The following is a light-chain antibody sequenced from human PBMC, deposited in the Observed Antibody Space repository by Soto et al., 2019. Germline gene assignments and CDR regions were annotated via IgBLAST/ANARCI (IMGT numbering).Light chain of an antibody. CDR2: GAS. J-gene: IGKJ1*01. V-gene: IGKV3-20*01. Sequence: EIVLTQSPGTLSLSPGERATLSCRASQSVRNNYLSWFQQKPGQAPRLLISGASSRATGIPDRFSGSGSGTDFTLTIDRLESEDFAVYFCQQYGGLPWTFGQGTKVDIK. CDR3: QQYGGLPWT. CDR1: QSVRNNY.